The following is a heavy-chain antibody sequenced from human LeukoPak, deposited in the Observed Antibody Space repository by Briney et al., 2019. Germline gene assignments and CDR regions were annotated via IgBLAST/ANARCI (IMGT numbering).Heavy chain of an antibody. CDR2: FYTSGST. Sequence: SQTLSLTCTVSGGSISSGTYYWSWIRQPAGKGLEWIGRFYTSGSTNYNPSLKSRVTISVDTSKNHLSLKLTSVTAADTAVYYCARVNGGHAFDIWGQGTMVTVSS. CDR3: ARVNGGHAFDI. V-gene: IGHV4-61*02. CDR1: GGSISSGTYY. D-gene: IGHD2-8*01. J-gene: IGHJ3*02.